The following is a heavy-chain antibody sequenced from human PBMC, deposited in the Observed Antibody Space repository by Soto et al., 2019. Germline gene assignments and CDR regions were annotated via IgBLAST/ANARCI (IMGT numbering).Heavy chain of an antibody. J-gene: IGHJ4*02. Sequence: QVQLVGSGGGLVKPGGSLRLSCAASGFTFSDYYMSWIRQAPGKGLESLSYISGSSSDTKYADSVRGRFTISRDNAKNSLYLQMNSLRAEDTAVYYCATGPRRLSDWGQGTPVIVSS. V-gene: IGHV3-11*05. CDR1: GFTFSDYY. CDR2: ISGSSSDT. D-gene: IGHD3-3*01. CDR3: ATGPRRLSD.